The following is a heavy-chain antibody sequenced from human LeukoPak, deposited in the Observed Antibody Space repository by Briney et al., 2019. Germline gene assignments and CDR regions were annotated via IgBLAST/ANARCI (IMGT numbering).Heavy chain of an antibody. CDR3: ARINWTPDY. CDR1: GYSISSGFH. V-gene: IGHV4-38-2*02. Sequence: SETLSLTCIVSGYSISSGFHWGWIRQPPGKGLEWVGDIHHSWNTYYNPSLKSRVTISLDTSKNQFSLKLTSVTATDTAVYFCARINWTPDYWGQGTLVTVSS. D-gene: IGHD1-1*01. CDR2: IHHSWNT. J-gene: IGHJ4*02.